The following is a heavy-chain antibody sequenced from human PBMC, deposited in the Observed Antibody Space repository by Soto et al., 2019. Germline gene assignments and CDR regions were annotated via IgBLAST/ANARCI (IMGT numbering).Heavy chain of an antibody. V-gene: IGHV3-30-3*01. CDR1: GFTFSSYS. CDR2: MSYDGNSK. J-gene: IGHJ4*02. Sequence: QVQLVESGGGVVQPGRSLRLSCAASGFTFSSYSMHWVRQAPGKGLEWVAAMSYDGNSKYFADSVKGRFTISRDNSKNTLSLQMNSLGAEDSAVYYCARGRTVCDHDDFDLWGQGTLVTVSS. D-gene: IGHD2-21*01. CDR3: ARGRTVCDHDDFDL.